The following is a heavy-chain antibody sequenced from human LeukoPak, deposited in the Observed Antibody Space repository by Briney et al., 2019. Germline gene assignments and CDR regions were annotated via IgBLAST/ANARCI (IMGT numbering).Heavy chain of an antibody. CDR3: ARGDGIAAFY. J-gene: IGHJ4*02. CDR1: GGSISSYY. Sequence: PSETLSLTCTVSGGSISSYYWSWIRQPPGKGLEWIGYIYYSGSTNYNPSLKSRVTISVDTSKNQFSLKLSSVTAADTAVYYCARGDGIAAFYWGQGTLVTVSS. CDR2: IYYSGST. V-gene: IGHV4-59*12. D-gene: IGHD6-13*01.